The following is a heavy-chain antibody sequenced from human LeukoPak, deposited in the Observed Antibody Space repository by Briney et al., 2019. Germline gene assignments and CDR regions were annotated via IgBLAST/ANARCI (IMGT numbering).Heavy chain of an antibody. CDR1: GFTFDDYG. CDR3: ARGLGKGPFDC. J-gene: IGHJ4*02. CDR2: IKRDGGST. V-gene: IGHV3-20*04. D-gene: IGHD3-10*01. Sequence: GGSLRLSCEASGFTFDDYGMSWVRQPPGKGLEWVADIKRDGGSTDYADSVKGRFTISRDNAKNSHYLQMNSLRVEDTAVYYCARGLGKGPFDCWGQGTLVTVSS.